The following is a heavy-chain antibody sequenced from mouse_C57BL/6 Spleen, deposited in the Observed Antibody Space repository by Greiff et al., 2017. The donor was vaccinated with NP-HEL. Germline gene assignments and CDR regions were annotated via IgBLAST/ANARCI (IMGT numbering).Heavy chain of an antibody. CDR3: ARWGYGSEAY. V-gene: IGHV1-69*01. CDR2: IDPSDSYT. D-gene: IGHD1-1*01. Sequence: QVQLQQPGAELVMPGASVKLSCKASGYTFTSYWMHWVKQRPGQGLEWIGEIDPSDSYTNYNQKFKGKSTLTVDKSSSTAYMQLSSLTSEDSAVYYCARWGYGSEAYWGQGTLVTVSA. J-gene: IGHJ3*01. CDR1: GYTFTSYW.